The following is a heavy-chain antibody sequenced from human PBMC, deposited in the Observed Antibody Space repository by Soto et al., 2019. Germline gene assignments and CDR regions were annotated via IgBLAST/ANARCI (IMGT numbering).Heavy chain of an antibody. Sequence: QVQLQESGPGLVKPSETLSLTCTVSGGSVSSGSYYWSWIRQPPGKGLEWIGYIYYSGSTNYNPSLKSRVTISVDTSKNQFSLKLSSVTAADTAVYYCARGIEGSYQGRYYDGMDVWGQGTTVTVSS. D-gene: IGHD2-2*01. J-gene: IGHJ6*02. CDR1: GGSVSSGSYY. CDR2: IYYSGST. V-gene: IGHV4-61*01. CDR3: ARGIEGSYQGRYYDGMDV.